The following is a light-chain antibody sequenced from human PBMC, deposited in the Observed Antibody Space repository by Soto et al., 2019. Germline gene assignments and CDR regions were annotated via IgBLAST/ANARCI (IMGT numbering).Light chain of an antibody. V-gene: IGKV1-5*03. CDR1: QSISSW. CDR2: KAS. J-gene: IGKJ4*01. Sequence: IQMTQSTSTLAASVGDRVTITCRASQSISSWLAWYQQKPGKAPKLLIYKASSLESGVPSRFSGSGSGTEFTLTISSLQPDDFATYYCQQYNSYPLTFGGGTKVEIK. CDR3: QQYNSYPLT.